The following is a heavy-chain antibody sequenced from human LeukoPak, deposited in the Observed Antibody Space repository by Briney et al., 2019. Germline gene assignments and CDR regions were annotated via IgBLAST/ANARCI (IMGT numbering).Heavy chain of an antibody. CDR2: IYAGDSDT. CDR3: ARRFSSASIPGAFDI. J-gene: IGHJ3*02. CDR1: GYSFTTYW. D-gene: IGHD3-22*01. V-gene: IGHV5-51*01. Sequence: GESLKISCEVSGYSFTTYWIGWVRQMPGKGLEWMGIIYAGDSDTRYSPSFQGQVTISADKSISTAYLQWSSLKASDTAMYYCARRFSSASIPGAFDIWGQGTKVTVSS.